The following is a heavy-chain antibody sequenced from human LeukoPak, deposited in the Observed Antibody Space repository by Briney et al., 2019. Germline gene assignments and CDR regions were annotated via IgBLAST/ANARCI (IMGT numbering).Heavy chain of an antibody. J-gene: IGHJ4*02. V-gene: IGHV1-8*01. CDR1: LYTFTSYA. Sequence: ASVKDSCKPSLYTFTSYAIYSVPPAIGQGLGWRGWMNPNSGNITYAQTFQGRVTMTRTTSISTGYMELSSPRSENTALYYCAPYLMNISWSREGDYFDYWGQGSLVTVSS. D-gene: IGHD6-13*01. CDR3: APYLMNISWSREGDYFDY. CDR2: MNPNSGNI.